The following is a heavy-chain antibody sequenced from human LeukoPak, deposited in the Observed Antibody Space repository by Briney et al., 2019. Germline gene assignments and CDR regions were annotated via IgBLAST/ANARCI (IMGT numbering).Heavy chain of an antibody. CDR2: IKQDGSEK. CDR1: GFTFSSYW. V-gene: IGHV3-7*01. D-gene: IGHD2-2*02. CDR3: ARVRGDCSSTSCYTRFDY. J-gene: IGHJ4*02. Sequence: GGSLRLSCAASGFTFSSYWMSWVRQAPGKGLEWVANIKQDGSEKYYVDSVKGRFTTSRDNAKNSLYLQMNSLRAEDTAVYYCARVRGDCSSTSCYTRFDYWGQGTLVTVSS.